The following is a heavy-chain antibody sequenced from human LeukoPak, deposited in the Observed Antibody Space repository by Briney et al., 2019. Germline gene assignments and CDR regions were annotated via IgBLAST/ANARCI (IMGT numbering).Heavy chain of an antibody. CDR3: AGRDYYDSSGYYFDYYYMDV. CDR2: IYHSGST. V-gene: IGHV4-38-2*02. Sequence: SETLSFTGTVSGYSISSGYYWGWIRQPPGKGLEWIGSIYHSGSTYYNPSLKSRVTISVDTSKHQFSLKLSSVTAADTAVYYCAGRDYYDSSGYYFDYYYMDVWGKGTTVTVSS. CDR1: GYSISSGYY. D-gene: IGHD3-22*01. J-gene: IGHJ6*03.